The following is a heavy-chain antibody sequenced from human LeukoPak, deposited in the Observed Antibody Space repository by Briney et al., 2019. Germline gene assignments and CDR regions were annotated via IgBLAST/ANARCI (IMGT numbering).Heavy chain of an antibody. CDR3: ARLKDAVTIFDC. Sequence: GGSLRLSCAASGFTFTSYWMSWVRQAPGKGLEWVASIKADGSDKYYVDSVKGRFTISRDNTKNSLYVQMSSLRAEDTAVYYCARLKDAVTIFDCWGQGILVTVSS. D-gene: IGHD4-17*01. CDR2: IKADGSDK. V-gene: IGHV3-7*01. J-gene: IGHJ5*01. CDR1: GFTFTSYW.